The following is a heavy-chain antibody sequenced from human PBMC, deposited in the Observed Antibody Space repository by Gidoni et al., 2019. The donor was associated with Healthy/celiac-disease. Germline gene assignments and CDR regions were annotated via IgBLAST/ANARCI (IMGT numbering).Heavy chain of an antibody. V-gene: IGHV4-38-2*02. CDR3: ARVLGSGWLDY. D-gene: IGHD6-19*01. Sequence: QVQLQESGAGLVKPSETLSLPCTVSGYSISSGYYWGWIRQPPGKGLEWIGSIYHSGSTYYNPSLKSRVTISVDTSKNQFSLKLSSVTAADTAVYYCARVLGSGWLDYWGQGTLVTVSS. J-gene: IGHJ4*02. CDR1: GYSISSGYY. CDR2: IYHSGST.